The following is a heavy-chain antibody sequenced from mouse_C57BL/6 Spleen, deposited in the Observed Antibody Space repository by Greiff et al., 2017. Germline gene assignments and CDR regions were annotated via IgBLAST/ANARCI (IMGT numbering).Heavy chain of an antibody. CDR3: ARVVAYYFDD. CDR1: GYTFTSYW. CDR2: IDPSDSYT. Sequence: VQLQQPGAELVRPGTSVKLSCKASGYTFTSYWMHWVKQRPGQGLEWIGVIDPSDSYTNYNQKFKGKATLTVDTSSSTAYMQLSSLTSEDSAVYCCARVVAYYFDDWGQGTTLTVSS. V-gene: IGHV1-59*01. D-gene: IGHD1-1*01. J-gene: IGHJ2*01.